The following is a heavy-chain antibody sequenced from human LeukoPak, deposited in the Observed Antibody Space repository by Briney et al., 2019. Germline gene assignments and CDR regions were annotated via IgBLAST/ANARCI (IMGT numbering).Heavy chain of an antibody. J-gene: IGHJ4*02. V-gene: IGHV3-23*01. Sequence: GGSLRLSCAASGFTFSSYAVSWVRQAPGKGLEWVSAISGSGGSTYYADSVKGRFTISRDNSKNTLYLQMNSLRAEDTAVYYCAKDLWRELLLLFGDYWGQGILVTVSS. CDR1: GFTFSSYA. CDR3: AKDLWRELLLLFGDY. D-gene: IGHD1-26*01. CDR2: ISGSGGST.